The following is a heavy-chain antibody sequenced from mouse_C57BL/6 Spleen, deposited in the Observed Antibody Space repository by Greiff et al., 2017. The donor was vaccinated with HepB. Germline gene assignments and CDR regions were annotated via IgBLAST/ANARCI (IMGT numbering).Heavy chain of an antibody. CDR1: GYTFTSYW. V-gene: IGHV1-53*01. CDR3: ARSDGSSHWYFDV. J-gene: IGHJ1*03. D-gene: IGHD1-1*01. Sequence: QVQLQQPGPELVKPGASVKLSCKASGYTFTSYWMHWVKQRPGQGLEWIGNINPSNGGTNYNEKFKSKATLTVDKSSSTAYMQLSSLTSEDSAVYYCARSDGSSHWYFDVWGTGTTVTVSS. CDR2: INPSNGGT.